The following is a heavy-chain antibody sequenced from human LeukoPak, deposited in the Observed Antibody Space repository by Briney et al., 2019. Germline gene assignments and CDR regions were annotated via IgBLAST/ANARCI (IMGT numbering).Heavy chain of an antibody. CDR1: GGTFSSYA. CDR2: IIPILGIA. V-gene: IGHV1-69*04. CDR3: ARDGGLDY. D-gene: IGHD2-15*01. Sequence: ASVKVSCKASGGTFSSYAISWVRQAPGQGLEWMGRIIPILGIANYAQKFQGRVTITADKSTSTAYLELSSLRSDDTATYYCARDGGLDYWGQGTLVTVSS. J-gene: IGHJ4*02.